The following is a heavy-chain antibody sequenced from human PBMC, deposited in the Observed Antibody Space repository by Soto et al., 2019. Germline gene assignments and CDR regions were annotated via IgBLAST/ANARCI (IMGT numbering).Heavy chain of an antibody. CDR2: IHPDDSDT. CDR3: ARVSFEAADGTEYFDY. Sequence: PGESLKISCKGSGYSFTSYWIGWVRQMPGKGLEWMGIIHPDDSDTRYSPSFQGQVTISADKSISTAYLQWSSLKASDTGMYYCARVSFEAADGTEYFDYWGQGTLVTVSS. CDR1: GYSFTSYW. V-gene: IGHV5-51*01. J-gene: IGHJ4*02. D-gene: IGHD6-13*01.